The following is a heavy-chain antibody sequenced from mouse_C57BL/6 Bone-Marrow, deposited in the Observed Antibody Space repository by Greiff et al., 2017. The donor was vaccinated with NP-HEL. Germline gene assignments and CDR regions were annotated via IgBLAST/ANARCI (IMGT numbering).Heavy chain of an antibody. Sequence: QVQLKESGPGLVQPSQSLSITCTVSGFSLTSYGVHWVRQSPGKGLEWLGVIWSGGSTDYNAAFISRRSISKDNSKSQVFFQMNSLQADDTAIYYCARKPIYDGYNWYFDVWGTGTTVTVSS. D-gene: IGHD2-3*01. CDR1: GFSLTSYG. CDR2: IWSGGST. CDR3: ARKPIYDGYNWYFDV. V-gene: IGHV2-2*01. J-gene: IGHJ1*03.